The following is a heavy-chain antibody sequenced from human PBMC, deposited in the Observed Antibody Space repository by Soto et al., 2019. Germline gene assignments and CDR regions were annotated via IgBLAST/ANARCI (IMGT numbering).Heavy chain of an antibody. Sequence: QITLTESGPTLVKPTQTLTLTCTFSGISLTNSGVGVSWIRQPPGKALEWLAVIYWDDAKHFSPSQKSRLTIYKDTSKNQVVLTMTHMDSVDTATYFCAQMDFDLYGMDVWGQGTTVIVSS. V-gene: IGHV2-5*02. D-gene: IGHD3-9*01. CDR3: AQMDFDLYGMDV. CDR2: IYWDDAK. J-gene: IGHJ6*02. CDR1: GISLTNSGVG.